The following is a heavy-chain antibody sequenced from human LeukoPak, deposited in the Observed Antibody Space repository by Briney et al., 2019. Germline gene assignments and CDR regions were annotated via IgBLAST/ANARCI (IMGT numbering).Heavy chain of an antibody. CDR1: GYTYTTDG. CDR2: IDTYSGKT. Sequence: PSVKVSCKASGYTYTTDGISWGRQAPGQGLEWMGGIDTYSGKTNYAQKFQGRVTMTSDPSKSPAYMELRSLSPDDPAVYYCARDRGIAEAASFDPWRQGTLVTVS. J-gene: IGHJ5*02. CDR3: ARDRGIAEAASFDP. D-gene: IGHD6-13*01. V-gene: IGHV1-18*01.